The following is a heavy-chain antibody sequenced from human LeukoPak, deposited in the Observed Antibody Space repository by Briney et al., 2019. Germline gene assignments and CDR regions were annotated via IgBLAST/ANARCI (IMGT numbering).Heavy chain of an antibody. CDR3: ARDRLDWFDP. Sequence: ASVRVSCKASGYTFTGYYMHWVRQAPGQGLEWMGWINPNSGGTNFSQKFQCRVTMTRDTSISTAYMELSRLRSDDTAVYYCARDRLDWFDPWGQGTLVTVSS. J-gene: IGHJ5*02. CDR1: GYTFTGYY. V-gene: IGHV1-2*02. D-gene: IGHD5-12*01. CDR2: INPNSGGT.